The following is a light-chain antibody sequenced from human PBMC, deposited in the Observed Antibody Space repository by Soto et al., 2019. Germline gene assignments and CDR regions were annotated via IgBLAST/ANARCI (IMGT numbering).Light chain of an antibody. V-gene: IGKV1-39*01. J-gene: IGKJ5*01. CDR2: AAS. Sequence: DIQITQSPSSLSASVGDRFTITCRASQSISSYLNWYQQKPGKAPKLLIYAASSLQSGVPSRFSGSGSGTDFTLTISSLQPEDFATYYCQQFSNYPHVVGQVTRLDIK. CDR1: QSISSY. CDR3: QQFSNYPHV.